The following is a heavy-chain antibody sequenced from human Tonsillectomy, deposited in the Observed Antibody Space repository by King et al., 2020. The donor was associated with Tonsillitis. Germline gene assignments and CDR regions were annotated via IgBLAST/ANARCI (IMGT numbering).Heavy chain of an antibody. J-gene: IGHJ4*02. V-gene: IGHV2-5*01. CDR1: GFSLTTSGVG. Sequence: ITLKESGPTLVKPTQTLTLTCTFSGFSLTTSGVGVGCVRQPPGKALEWRALIYWRDDKRYSPSLESRLTITMDTSKDQVVLTMTNMDPVDTATYYCAHRLEMMASGPVFDYWGQGTLVSVSS. D-gene: IGHD5-24*01. CDR3: AHRLEMMASGPVFDY. CDR2: IYWRDDK.